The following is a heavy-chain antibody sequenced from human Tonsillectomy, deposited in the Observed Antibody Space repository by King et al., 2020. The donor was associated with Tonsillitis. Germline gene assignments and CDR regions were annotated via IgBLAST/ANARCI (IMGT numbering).Heavy chain of an antibody. CDR3: ARGLYYDILTGYRDYYYYGMDV. D-gene: IGHD3-9*01. V-gene: IGHV3-13*01. CDR2: IGTAGDT. J-gene: IGHJ6*02. Sequence: QLVQSGGGLVQPGGSLRLSCAASGFTFSSYDMHWVRQATGKGLEWVSAIGTAGDTYYPGSVQGRFTISRENAKDSLYLQMNSLRAGGTAVYYCARGLYYDILTGYRDYYYYGMDVWGQGTTVTVSS. CDR1: GFTFSSYD.